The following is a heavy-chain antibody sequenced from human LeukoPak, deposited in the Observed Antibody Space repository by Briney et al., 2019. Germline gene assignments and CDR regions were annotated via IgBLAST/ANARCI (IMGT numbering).Heavy chain of an antibody. CDR1: GFTFGNYV. V-gene: IGHV3-23*01. CDR3: GREGFGSGSAGCFDM. D-gene: IGHD3-10*01. CDR2: INVGWTST. Sequence: GGSLRLSCAASGFTFGNYVMTWVRQAPGKGPEGVSTINVGWTSTYYGYFVEGRFTISRDNSKDTVSLQMNRLRPEDTALYYCGREGFGSGSAGCFDMWGQGTKVTIS. J-gene: IGHJ3*02.